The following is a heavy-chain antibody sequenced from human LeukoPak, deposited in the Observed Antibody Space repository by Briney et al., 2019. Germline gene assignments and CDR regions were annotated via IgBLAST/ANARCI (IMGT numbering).Heavy chain of an antibody. CDR3: ARGASL. J-gene: IGHJ4*02. Sequence: SETLSLTCTVSGDSISSTSHYWDWIRQPPGKGLEWIGEINHSGSTNYNPSLKSRVTTSVDTSKNQFSLKLSSVTAADTAVYYCARGASLWGQGTLVTVSS. CDR2: INHSGST. CDR1: GDSISSTSHY. V-gene: IGHV4-39*07.